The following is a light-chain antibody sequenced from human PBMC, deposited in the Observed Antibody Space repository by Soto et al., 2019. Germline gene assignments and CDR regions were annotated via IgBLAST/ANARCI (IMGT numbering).Light chain of an antibody. CDR2: GAS. V-gene: IGKV3-20*01. Sequence: EIVLTQSPGTVSLSPGERATLAVRASQSVSSSYLAWYQQKPGQAPRLLIYGASSRATGIPDRFSGSGSGTDFTLTISRLEPEDFVVYYCQQYGSSSITFGQGTRLEIK. J-gene: IGKJ5*01. CDR1: QSVSSSY. CDR3: QQYGSSSIT.